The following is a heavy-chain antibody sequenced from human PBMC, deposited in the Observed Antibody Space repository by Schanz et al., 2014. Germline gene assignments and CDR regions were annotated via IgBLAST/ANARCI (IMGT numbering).Heavy chain of an antibody. J-gene: IGHJ4*02. CDR1: GFTFSSHW. CDR2: MNESHSTI. V-gene: IGHV3-23*04. D-gene: IGHD5-12*01. Sequence: EVQLVESGGGLVQPGGSLRLSCAASGFTFSSHWMHWVRQARGKGLEWVSAMNESHSTIYYADSVRGRFTISRDNAENTLFLQMNSLRAEDTAVYYCARKVVATIGGYYDNWGQGTLVIVSS. CDR3: ARKVVATIGGYYDN.